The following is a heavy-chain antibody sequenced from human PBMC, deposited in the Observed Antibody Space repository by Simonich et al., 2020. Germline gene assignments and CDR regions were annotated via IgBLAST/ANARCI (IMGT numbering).Heavy chain of an antibody. V-gene: IGHV3-48*01. CDR1: GFTFSSYS. D-gene: IGHD5-12*01. J-gene: IGHJ3*02. CDR2: ISSSSSTL. Sequence: EVQLVESGGGLVQPGGSLRLSCAASGFTFSSYSMKWVRQAPGKGLEWVSYISSSSSTLYYAYSVKGRVTISRDNSKHSLYLQMNSLRAEDTAVYYCARDSSYYAFDIWGQGTMVTVSS. CDR3: ARDSSYYAFDI.